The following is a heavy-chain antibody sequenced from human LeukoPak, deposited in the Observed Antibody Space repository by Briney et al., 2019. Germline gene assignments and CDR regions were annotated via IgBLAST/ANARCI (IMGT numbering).Heavy chain of an antibody. CDR1: GFTFDDYA. D-gene: IGHD4-23*01. Sequence: GGSLRLSCAASGFTFDDYAMHWGRQVLGKGLEWGSFIYGDGRNTFYADSVKGRFTISRDNSKNSLYLQMTTLSPEDNAIYYCVKDVLYFYAITESYYGGNLDRWGQGTLVTVSS. CDR3: VKDVLYFYAITESYYGGNLDR. J-gene: IGHJ5*02. V-gene: IGHV3-43*02. CDR2: IYGDGRNT.